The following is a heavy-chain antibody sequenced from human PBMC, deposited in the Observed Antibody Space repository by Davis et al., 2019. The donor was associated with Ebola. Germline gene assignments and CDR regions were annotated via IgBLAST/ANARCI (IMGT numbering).Heavy chain of an antibody. D-gene: IGHD6-13*01. CDR1: GYPFTTYG. CDR3: ARRGSSLFELDY. V-gene: IGHV1-18*01. J-gene: IGHJ4*02. Sequence: ASVKVSCKASGYPFTTYGVTWVRQAPGQGLEWMGWISPYNDDAQYAQKFQDRVILTTDTATTTAYMEVGSLRSDDTAVYYCARRGSSLFELDYWGQGTLVTVSS. CDR2: ISPYNDDA.